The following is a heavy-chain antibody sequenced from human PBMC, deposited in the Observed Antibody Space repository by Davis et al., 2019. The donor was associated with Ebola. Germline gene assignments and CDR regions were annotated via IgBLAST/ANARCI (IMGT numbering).Heavy chain of an antibody. J-gene: IGHJ4*02. D-gene: IGHD2-8*01. CDR1: GLTFSNYA. V-gene: IGHV3-23*01. CDR2: ISDSGGKI. Sequence: GESLKISCAASGLTFSNYAMSWVRQAPGKGLEWVSCISDSGGKIYYADSVKGRFTISRDNSKNTLYLQMNSLRAEDTAVYYCAKDRMVYGVWGQGTLVTVSS. CDR3: AKDRMVYGV.